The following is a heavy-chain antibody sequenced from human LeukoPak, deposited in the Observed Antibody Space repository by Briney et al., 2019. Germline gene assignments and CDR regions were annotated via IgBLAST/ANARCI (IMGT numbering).Heavy chain of an antibody. J-gene: IGHJ4*02. D-gene: IGHD3-9*01. CDR3: ARGLRYFDWLLLGY. CDR2: ISSSGSTI. CDR1: GFTFSDYY. Sequence: GGSLRLSCAASGFTFSDYYMSWIRQAPGKGLEWVSYISSSGSTIYYADSVKGRFTISRGNAKNSLYLQMNSLRAEDTAVYYCARGLRYFDWLLLGYWGQGTLVTVSS. V-gene: IGHV3-11*04.